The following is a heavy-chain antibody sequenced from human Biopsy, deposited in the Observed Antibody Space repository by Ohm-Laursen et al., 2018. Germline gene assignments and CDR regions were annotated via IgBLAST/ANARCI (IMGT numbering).Heavy chain of an antibody. CDR2: FAPENGKT. V-gene: IGHV1-24*01. D-gene: IGHD3-10*01. Sequence: GASVKVSCKVSGYTLNELSMHWVRQVPGKGLEWMGGFAPENGKTVYAQNFQARVSLTEDTSTDTAYMELRSLRSDDTAVYYCATGPYYDTRFYYNVRPFDFWGQGTLVTVSS. CDR3: ATGPYYDTRFYYNVRPFDF. CDR1: GYTLNELS. J-gene: IGHJ4*02.